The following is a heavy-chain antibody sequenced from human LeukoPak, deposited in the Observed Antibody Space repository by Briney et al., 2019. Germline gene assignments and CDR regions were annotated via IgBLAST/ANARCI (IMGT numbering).Heavy chain of an antibody. CDR3: ARTGNWAPDH. Sequence: ASVKVSCKASGYTFTSYAMHWVRQAPGQRLEWMGWINAGNGNTKYSQKFQGRVTITRDTSASTVYMELRSLNSDDTAVYYCARTGNWAPDHWGQGTLVTVSS. J-gene: IGHJ5*02. D-gene: IGHD1-14*01. CDR2: INAGNGNT. V-gene: IGHV1-3*01. CDR1: GYTFTSYA.